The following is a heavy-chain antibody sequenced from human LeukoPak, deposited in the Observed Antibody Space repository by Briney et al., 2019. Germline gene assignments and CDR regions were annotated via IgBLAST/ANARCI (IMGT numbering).Heavy chain of an antibody. J-gene: IGHJ5*02. Sequence: ASVKVSCKASGYTFTSYYMHWVRQAPGQGLEWMGIINPSGGSTNYAQKFQGRVTITADESTSTAYMELSSLRSEDTAVYYCARDRPMGIAVAGTSRWFDPWGQGTLVTVSS. V-gene: IGHV1-46*01. CDR3: ARDRPMGIAVAGTSRWFDP. D-gene: IGHD6-19*01. CDR2: INPSGGST. CDR1: GYTFTSYY.